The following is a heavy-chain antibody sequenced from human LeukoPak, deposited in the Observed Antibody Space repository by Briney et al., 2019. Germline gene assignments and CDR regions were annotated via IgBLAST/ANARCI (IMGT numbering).Heavy chain of an antibody. Sequence: ASVKVSCKASGYTFTTYSMNWVRQAPGQGLEWMGWIDTNTGNPTYAQGFTGRFVFSLDTSVSTAYLQISSLEAEDTAFYYCTRDQRQIFFDYWGQGTLVTVSS. V-gene: IGHV7-4-1*02. D-gene: IGHD3-3*01. J-gene: IGHJ4*02. CDR2: IDTNTGNP. CDR1: GYTFTTYS. CDR3: TRDQRQIFFDY.